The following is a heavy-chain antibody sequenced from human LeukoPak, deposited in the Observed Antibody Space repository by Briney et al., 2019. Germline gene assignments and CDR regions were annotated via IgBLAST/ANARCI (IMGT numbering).Heavy chain of an antibody. Sequence: GESLKISCKGSGYSFTSYWIGWVRQMPGKGVEWMGSIYPGDSDTRYSTSFQGQVTISADKSISTAPLQWSSLKPSHTAMYHCARRDPRYCSGGSCRTYAFDIWGQGTLVTVSS. D-gene: IGHD2-15*01. CDR3: ARRDPRYCSGGSCRTYAFDI. CDR1: GYSFTSYW. J-gene: IGHJ3*02. V-gene: IGHV5-51*01. CDR2: IYPGDSDT.